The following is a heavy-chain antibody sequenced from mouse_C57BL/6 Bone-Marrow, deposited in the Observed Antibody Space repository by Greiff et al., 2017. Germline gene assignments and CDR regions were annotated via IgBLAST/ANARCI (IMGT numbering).Heavy chain of an antibody. CDR2: IYPTSGRT. V-gene: IGHV1-55*01. D-gene: IGHD4-1*01. Sequence: QVQLQQSGAELVKPGASVKMSCKASGYTFTSYWITWVKQRPGQGLEWIGDIYPTSGRTNYNEKFKSKAILTVYTSSNTAYMQLSSLTSEDSAVFYCARSGPLGRSFDYWGQGTTLTVSS. CDR1: GYTFTSYW. J-gene: IGHJ2*01. CDR3: ARSGPLGRSFDY.